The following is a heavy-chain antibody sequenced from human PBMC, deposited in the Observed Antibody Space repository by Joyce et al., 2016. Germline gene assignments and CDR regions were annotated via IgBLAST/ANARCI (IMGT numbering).Heavy chain of an antibody. J-gene: IGHJ4*02. Sequence: QVQLVQSGAEVKKPVSSVKVFCKESGGTFRDYTISWVRQAPGQGLEWMGGSIPSFGTAIYGQKFQGRLTITADKSTRKAYMELTSLRSEDTAVYYCARDRRQYVGAKYYWGQGTLVTVSS. CDR2: SIPSFGTA. CDR3: ARDRRQYVGAKYY. D-gene: IGHD1-26*01. V-gene: IGHV1-69*06. CDR1: GGTFRDYT.